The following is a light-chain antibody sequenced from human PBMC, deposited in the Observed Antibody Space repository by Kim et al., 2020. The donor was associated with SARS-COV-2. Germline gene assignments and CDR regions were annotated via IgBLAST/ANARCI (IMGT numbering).Light chain of an antibody. CDR1: SSNIGRNT. Sequence: QRVTSSSSGSSSNIGRNTVNWYQQLPGTAPKLLIYTNNQRPSGVPDLFSGSKSGTSASLAISGLQSEDEADYYCAAWDDSLNGFYVFGTGTKVTVL. V-gene: IGLV1-44*01. CDR3: AAWDDSLNGFYV. J-gene: IGLJ1*01. CDR2: TNN.